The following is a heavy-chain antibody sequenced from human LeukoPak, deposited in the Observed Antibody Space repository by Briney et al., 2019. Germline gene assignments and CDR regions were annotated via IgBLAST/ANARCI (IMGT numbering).Heavy chain of an antibody. CDR3: ARGPYYDFWSGYFNWFDP. CDR2: IYHSGST. J-gene: IGHJ5*02. Sequence: SETLSLTCAVYGGSFSGYYWSWIRQPPGKGLEWIGYIYHSGSTYYNPSLKSRVTISVDRSKNQFSLKLSSVTAADTAVYYCARGPYYDFWSGYFNWFDPWGQGTLVTVSS. V-gene: IGHV4-34*01. CDR1: GGSFSGYY. D-gene: IGHD3-3*01.